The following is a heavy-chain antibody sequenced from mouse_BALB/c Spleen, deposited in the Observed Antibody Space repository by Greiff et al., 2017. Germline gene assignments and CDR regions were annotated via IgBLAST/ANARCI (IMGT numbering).Heavy chain of an antibody. J-gene: IGHJ3*01. D-gene: IGHD1-1*01. CDR2: IYPSDSYT. CDR3: TIITTRFAY. CDR1: GYTFTSYW. V-gene: IGHV1-69*02. Sequence: VQLQQPGAELVRPGASVKLSCKASGYTFTSYWINWVKQRPGQGLEWIGNIYPSDSYTNYNQKFKDKATLTVDKSSSTAYMQLSSPTSEDSAVYYCTIITTRFAYWGQGTLVTVSA.